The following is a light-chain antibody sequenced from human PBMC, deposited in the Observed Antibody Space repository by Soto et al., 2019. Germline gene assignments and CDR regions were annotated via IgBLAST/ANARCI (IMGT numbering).Light chain of an antibody. Sequence: DIQMTQSPSSLSASVGDRVTITCRASQGISSNLAWYQQKLGKVPKLLISAASTLQSGVPSRFSGSGSGTDFTITSSSLQPEDVATYYWQKYSSVITFGQGTRLEIK. CDR3: QKYSSVIT. V-gene: IGKV1-27*01. CDR1: QGISSN. J-gene: IGKJ5*01. CDR2: AAS.